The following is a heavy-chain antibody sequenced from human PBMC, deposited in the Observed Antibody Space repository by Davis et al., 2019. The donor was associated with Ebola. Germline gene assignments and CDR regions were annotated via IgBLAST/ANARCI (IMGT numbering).Heavy chain of an antibody. D-gene: IGHD3-16*01. Sequence: GESLKISCAASGCTFSSYWMSWVRQAPGKGLEWVANIKQDGSEKYYVDSVKGRFTISRDNAKNSLYLQMNSLRAEDTAVYYCARDGVLISYYFDYWGQGTLVTVSS. CDR2: IKQDGSEK. V-gene: IGHV3-7*01. CDR1: GCTFSSYW. J-gene: IGHJ4*02. CDR3: ARDGVLISYYFDY.